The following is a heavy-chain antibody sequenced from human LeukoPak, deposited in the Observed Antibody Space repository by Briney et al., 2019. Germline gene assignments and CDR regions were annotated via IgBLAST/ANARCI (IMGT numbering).Heavy chain of an antibody. D-gene: IGHD3-22*01. Sequence: ASVKVSCKVSGYTLTELSMHWVRQAPGKGLEWMGGFDPEDGETIYAQKFQGRVTMTEDTSTDTAYMELSSLRSEDTAVYYCATPGPLDNYYDSSGPLDIWGQGTMVTVSS. CDR1: GYTLTELS. V-gene: IGHV1-24*01. CDR2: FDPEDGET. J-gene: IGHJ3*02. CDR3: ATPGPLDNYYDSSGPLDI.